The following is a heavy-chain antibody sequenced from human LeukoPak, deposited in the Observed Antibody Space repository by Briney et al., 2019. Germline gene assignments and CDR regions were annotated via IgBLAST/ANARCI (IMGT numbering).Heavy chain of an antibody. V-gene: IGHV4-34*01. J-gene: IGHJ4*02. CDR3: TGVQAAAAGTGLSGDY. Sequence: SETLSLTCAVYGGSFSGYYWSWIRQPPGKGLEWIGEINHSGSTNYNPSLKSRVTISVDTSKNQFSLKLSSVTAADTAVYYCTGVQAAAAGTGLSGDYWGQGTLVTVSS. CDR1: GGSFSGYY. D-gene: IGHD6-13*01. CDR2: INHSGST.